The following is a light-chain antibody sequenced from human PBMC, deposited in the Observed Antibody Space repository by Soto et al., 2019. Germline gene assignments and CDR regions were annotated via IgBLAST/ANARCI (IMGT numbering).Light chain of an antibody. Sequence: DIQMTQSPSTLSASVGDRVTITCRASQSISSWLAWYQQKPGKAPKLLIYDASSLESGVPSRFSGSGSGTEFPLTISSLQTDDFATYYCQHYNSYSTFGQGTKVEIK. J-gene: IGKJ1*01. CDR2: DAS. CDR3: QHYNSYST. CDR1: QSISSW. V-gene: IGKV1-5*01.